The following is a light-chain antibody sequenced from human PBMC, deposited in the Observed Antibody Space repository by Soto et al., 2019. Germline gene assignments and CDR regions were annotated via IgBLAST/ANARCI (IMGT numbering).Light chain of an antibody. CDR2: GTS. J-gene: IGKJ5*01. V-gene: IGKV3-20*01. CDR3: QQSYT. CDR1: QSVSSTY. Sequence: EMVLTQSPGTLSLSPGEIATLSCRASQSVSSTYLAWYQQKPVQAPRLLIYGTSSRATGIPDRFSGSGSWRDFTLTIIRLEPDEFAVYYCQQSYTFGQGTRLEIK.